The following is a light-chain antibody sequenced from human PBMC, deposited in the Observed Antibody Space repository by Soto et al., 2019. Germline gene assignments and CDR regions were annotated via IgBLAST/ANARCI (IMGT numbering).Light chain of an antibody. CDR3: QQYHDWPLT. V-gene: IGKV3-15*01. J-gene: IGKJ4*01. CDR1: QSVSVN. Sequence: EIVMTQSPATLSVSPGERATLSCRASQSVSVNLAWYQQKPGQAPRLLIYGASTRATGIPAKFSGSGSGTELTLAISSLESEDFAVYYCQQYHDWPLTFGGGTKV. CDR2: GAS.